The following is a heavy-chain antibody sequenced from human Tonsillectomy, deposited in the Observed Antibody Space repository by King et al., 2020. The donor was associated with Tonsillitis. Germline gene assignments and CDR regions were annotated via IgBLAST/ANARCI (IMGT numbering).Heavy chain of an antibody. Sequence: EQLVQSGAEVKKPGASVKVSCKASGYTFTGNYMHWVRQAPGQGFEWMGWINPHSGGIKCAQKFQGRVTMTRDTSITTVYMELNSLTSDDTAIYFCARGGRAAVAAFDIWGQGTLITVSS. V-gene: IGHV1-2*02. CDR1: GYTFTGNY. CDR2: INPHSGGI. J-gene: IGHJ3*02. D-gene: IGHD6-13*01. CDR3: ARGGRAAVAAFDI.